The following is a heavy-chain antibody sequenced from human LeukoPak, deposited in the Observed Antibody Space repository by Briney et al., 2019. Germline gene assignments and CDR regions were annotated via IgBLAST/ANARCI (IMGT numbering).Heavy chain of an antibody. CDR2: IIPILGIA. CDR1: GGTFISYA. CDR3: ALIGDHAWFDP. Sequence: SVKVSCKASGGTFISYAISWVRQAPGQGLEWMGRIIPILGIANYAQKFQGRVTITADKSTSTAYMELSTLRSDDTAVYYCALIGDHAWFDPWGQGTLVTVSS. J-gene: IGHJ5*02. V-gene: IGHV1-69*04. D-gene: IGHD3-10*01.